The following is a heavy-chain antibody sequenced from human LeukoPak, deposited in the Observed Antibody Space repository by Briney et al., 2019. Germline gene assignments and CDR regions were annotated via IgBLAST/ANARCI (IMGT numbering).Heavy chain of an antibody. V-gene: IGHV3-66*01. J-gene: IGHJ4*02. CDR1: GFVVNEKY. Sequence: PGGSLRLSCAASGFVVNEKYINWVRQAPGKGLEWVSRIYNTRNTDYGDSVRGRFTMSRDTSENTVNLQMTAMRVEDTAAYYCARSLTIFGVDHHIPRGLDYFDYWGQGVLVIVSS. D-gene: IGHD3-3*01. CDR2: IYNTRNT. CDR3: ARSLTIFGVDHHIPRGLDYFDY.